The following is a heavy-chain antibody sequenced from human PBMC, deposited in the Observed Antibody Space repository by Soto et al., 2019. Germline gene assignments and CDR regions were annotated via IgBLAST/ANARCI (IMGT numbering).Heavy chain of an antibody. V-gene: IGHV4-39*01. Sequence: QLQLQESGPGLVKPSETLSLTCTVSGGSISSSSYYWGWIRQPPGKGLEWIGSIYYSGSTYYNPSLKSRVTISVDTSKNQSSLKLSSVTAADTAVYYWARHTPAISVSDHWGQGTLVTVSS. CDR3: ARHTPAISVSDH. CDR2: IYYSGST. D-gene: IGHD2-15*01. J-gene: IGHJ4*02. CDR1: GGSISSSSYY.